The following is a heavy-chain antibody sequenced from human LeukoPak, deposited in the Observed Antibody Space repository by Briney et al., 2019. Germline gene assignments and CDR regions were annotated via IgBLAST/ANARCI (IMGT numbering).Heavy chain of an antibody. CDR2: IRSKDYGGTA. J-gene: IGHJ4*02. Sequence: GGSLRLSCTGSGFTFGDHPMTWVRQSPGRGLEWVGYIRSKDYGGTAAYGTFVRGRFTISRDDSKSTAYLQMNNLTVDDSGVYYCVRKRRGDSWGQGTLVTVSS. V-gene: IGHV3-49*04. CDR1: GFTFGDHP. CDR3: VRKRRGDS. D-gene: IGHD3-10*01.